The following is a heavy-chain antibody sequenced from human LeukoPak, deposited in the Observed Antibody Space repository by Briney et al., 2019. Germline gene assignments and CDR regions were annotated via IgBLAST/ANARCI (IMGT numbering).Heavy chain of an antibody. CDR1: GYSFTSYW. D-gene: IGHD3-10*01. CDR2: IYPGDSDT. CDR3: VGITMVRGVIITSDY. J-gene: IGHJ4*02. V-gene: IGHV5-51*01. Sequence: GESLKISCKGSGYSFTSYWIGRVRQMPGKGLEWMGIIYPGDSDTRYSPSFQGQVTISADKSISTAYLQWSSLKASDTAMYYCVGITMVRGVIITSDYWGQGTLVTVSS.